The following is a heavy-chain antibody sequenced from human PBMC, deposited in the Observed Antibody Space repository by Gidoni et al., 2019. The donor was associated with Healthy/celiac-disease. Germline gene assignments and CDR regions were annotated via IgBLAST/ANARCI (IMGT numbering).Heavy chain of an antibody. Sequence: EVQLVQSGAEVKKPGESLKISGKGSGYSFTSYWIGWVRQMPGKGLEWMGIIYPGDSDTRYSPSFQGQVTISADKSISTAYLQWSSLKASDTAMYYCARLGDTWFGELTPFDYWGQGTLVTVSS. CDR2: IYPGDSDT. CDR3: ARLGDTWFGELTPFDY. J-gene: IGHJ4*02. D-gene: IGHD3-10*01. V-gene: IGHV5-51*01. CDR1: GYSFTSYW.